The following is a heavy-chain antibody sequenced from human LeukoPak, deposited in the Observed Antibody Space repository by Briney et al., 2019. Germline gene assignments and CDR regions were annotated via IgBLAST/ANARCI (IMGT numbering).Heavy chain of an antibody. Sequence: SVKVSCKASGGTLSSYAISWVRQAPGQGLEWMGGIIPIFGTANYAQKFQGRVTITTDESTSTAYMELSSLRSEDTAVYYCARALAAAEYYFDYWGQGTLVTVSS. CDR2: IIPIFGTA. CDR3: ARALAAAEYYFDY. V-gene: IGHV1-69*05. CDR1: GGTLSSYA. D-gene: IGHD6-13*01. J-gene: IGHJ4*02.